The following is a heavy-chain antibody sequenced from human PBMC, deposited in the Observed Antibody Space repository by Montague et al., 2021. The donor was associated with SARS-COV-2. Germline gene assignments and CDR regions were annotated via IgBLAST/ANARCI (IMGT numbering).Heavy chain of an antibody. CDR1: GFSLSTSGMC. V-gene: IGHV2-70*11. Sequence: PPLVKPTQTLTLTCTFSGFSLSTSGMCVSWIRQPPGKALEWLARIDWDDDKYYSTSLKTRLTISKDISKNQVVLTMTNMDPVDTATYYCAREYSSGVYFDYWGQGTLVTVSS. CDR2: IDWDDDK. D-gene: IGHD6-19*01. J-gene: IGHJ4*02. CDR3: AREYSSGVYFDY.